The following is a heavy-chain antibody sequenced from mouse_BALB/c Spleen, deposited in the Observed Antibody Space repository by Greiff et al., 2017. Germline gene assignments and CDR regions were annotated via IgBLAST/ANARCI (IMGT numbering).Heavy chain of an antibody. D-gene: IGHD2-3*01. Sequence: EVQLQQSGTVLARPGASVKMSCKASGYTFTSYWMHWVKQRPGQGLEWIGAIYPGNSDTSYTHKFKGKAKLTAVTSTSTAYMELSSLTNEDSAVYYCTDDDYYSFAYWGQGTLVTVSA. CDR2: IYPGNSDT. V-gene: IGHV1-5*01. CDR1: GYTFTSYW. CDR3: TDDDYYSFAY. J-gene: IGHJ3*01.